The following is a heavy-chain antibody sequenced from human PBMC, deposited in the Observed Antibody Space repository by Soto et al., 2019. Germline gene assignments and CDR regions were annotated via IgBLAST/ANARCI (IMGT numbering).Heavy chain of an antibody. D-gene: IGHD5-18*01. CDR1: DGSLSGIY. Sequence: SETLSLTCVVYDGSLSGIYWTWVRQPPGKGLEWIGEVNHSGSTNYSPSLESRITISLDTSNNQFSLKLSSVTAADTAVYYCAKGPGYSFGYSVYYYYYGMDVWGQGTTVTVSS. CDR3: AKGPGYSFGYSVYYYYYGMDV. V-gene: IGHV4-34*01. J-gene: IGHJ6*02. CDR2: VNHSGST.